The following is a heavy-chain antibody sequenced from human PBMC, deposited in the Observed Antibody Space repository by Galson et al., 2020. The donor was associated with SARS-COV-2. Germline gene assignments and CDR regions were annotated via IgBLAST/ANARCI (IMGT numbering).Heavy chain of an antibody. CDR3: ARETDDYSSSWYDY. V-gene: IGHV3-30*04. D-gene: IGHD6-13*01. Sequence: GGSLRLSCAASGFPFSSSAMPWVRQAPGKGLEWVAIISYYGTTRYNSDSLKGRFTISRDISKTTLYPQMNRFRPDDTGGYYCARETDDYSSSWYDYWGQGTLVTGS. CDR1: GFPFSSSA. J-gene: IGHJ4*02. CDR2: ISYYGTTR.